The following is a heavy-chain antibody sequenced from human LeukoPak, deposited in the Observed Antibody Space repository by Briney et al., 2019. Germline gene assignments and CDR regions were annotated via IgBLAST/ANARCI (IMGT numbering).Heavy chain of an antibody. J-gene: IGHJ3*02. D-gene: IGHD3-3*01. V-gene: IGHV1-2*02. Sequence: ASVKVPCKASGYTFTGYYMHWVRQAPGQGLGWMGWINPNSGGTNYAQKFQGRVTMTRDTSTSTAYMELRSLRSDDTAVYYCARVNKRITIFGVVRSGAFDIWGQGTMVTVSS. CDR1: GYTFTGYY. CDR2: INPNSGGT. CDR3: ARVNKRITIFGVVRSGAFDI.